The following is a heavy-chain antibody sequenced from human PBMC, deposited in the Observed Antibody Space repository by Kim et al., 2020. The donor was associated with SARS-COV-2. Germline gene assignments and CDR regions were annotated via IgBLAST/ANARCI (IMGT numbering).Heavy chain of an antibody. CDR3: WRAPDY. CDR2: VYYSGTT. V-gene: IGHV4-39*01. Sequence: SETLSLTCFVSGVSIFNDSYYGGWIRQPPGKGLEWIGSVYYSGTTYYNPSLKSRVTMSLDTSKTQFSLNLRSVTAADTAVYYCWRAPDYWGQGTLVTVSS. CDR1: GVSIFNDSYY. J-gene: IGHJ4*02.